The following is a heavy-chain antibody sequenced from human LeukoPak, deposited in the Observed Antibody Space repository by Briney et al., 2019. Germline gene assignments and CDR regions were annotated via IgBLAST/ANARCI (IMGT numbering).Heavy chain of an antibody. CDR1: GYTFTGYY. V-gene: IGHV1-2*02. J-gene: IGHJ6*03. CDR3: ARDPLQDYYYYMDV. Sequence: ASVKVSCKASGYTFTGYYMHWVRQAPGQGLEWMGWINPNSGGTNYAQKFQGRVTMTGDTSISTAYMELSRLRSDDTAVYYCARDPLQDYYYYMDVWGKGTTVTVSS. CDR2: INPNSGGT. D-gene: IGHD1-1*01.